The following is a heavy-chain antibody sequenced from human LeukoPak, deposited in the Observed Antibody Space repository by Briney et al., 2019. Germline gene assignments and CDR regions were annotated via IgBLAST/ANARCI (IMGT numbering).Heavy chain of an antibody. CDR3: ARHGGYRFDL. J-gene: IGHJ4*02. Sequence: SETLSLTCAVSGGSISSSKYWSWVRQPPGMGLEWIGQISLWGSTSYNPSLNRRVTISIDKSSNQFSLTLNFVTAAVTAFYYCARHGGYRFDLWGQGTLVTVSS. CDR2: ISLWGST. V-gene: IGHV4-4*02. CDR1: GGSISSSKY. D-gene: IGHD3-16*01.